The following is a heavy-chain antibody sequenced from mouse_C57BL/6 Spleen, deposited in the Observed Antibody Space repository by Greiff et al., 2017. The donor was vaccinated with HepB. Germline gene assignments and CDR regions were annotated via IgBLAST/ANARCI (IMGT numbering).Heavy chain of an antibody. Sequence: QVQLQQSGPELVKPGASVKISCKASGYAFSSSWMNWVKQRPGKGLEWIGRIYPGDGDTNYNGKFKGKATLTADKSSSTAYMQLSSLTSEDSAVYFCAYDYVYAMDYWGQGTSVTVSS. CDR1: GYAFSSSW. J-gene: IGHJ4*01. CDR3: AYDYVYAMDY. D-gene: IGHD2-4*01. V-gene: IGHV1-82*01. CDR2: IYPGDGDT.